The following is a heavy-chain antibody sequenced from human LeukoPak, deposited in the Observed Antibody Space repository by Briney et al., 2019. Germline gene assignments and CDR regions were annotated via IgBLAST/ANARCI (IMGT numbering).Heavy chain of an antibody. CDR3: ARDFPPATVTTKRYFDY. J-gene: IGHJ4*02. CDR1: GGTFSSYA. V-gene: IGHV1-69*04. CDR2: IIPILGIA. D-gene: IGHD4-11*01. Sequence: SVKVSCKASGGTFSSYAISWVRQAPGQGLEWMGRIIPILGIANYAQKFQGRVTITADKSTSTAYMELSSLRSDDTAMYYCARDFPPATVTTKRYFDYWGQGTLVTVSS.